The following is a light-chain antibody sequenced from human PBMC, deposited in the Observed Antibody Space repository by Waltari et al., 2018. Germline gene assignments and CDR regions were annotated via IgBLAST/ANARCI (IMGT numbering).Light chain of an antibody. CDR2: DVP. CDR1: STDIGRFGL. J-gene: IGLJ2*01. V-gene: IGLV2-23*02. Sequence: QSALTQPASVSGSPGQSITSPCTGPSTDIGRFGLVSWHPHHPGRAPTLIIYDVPRRPSETSDRFFGSKSGNTASLTISGLLAEDEADYYCSSYTSDTTHVVFGGGTKLTVL. CDR3: SSYTSDTTHVV.